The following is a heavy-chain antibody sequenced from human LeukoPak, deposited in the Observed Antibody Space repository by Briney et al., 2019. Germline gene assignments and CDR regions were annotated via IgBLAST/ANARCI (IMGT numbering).Heavy chain of an antibody. CDR3: AGDFRGVDY. J-gene: IGHJ4*02. D-gene: IGHD3-10*01. Sequence: GGSLRLPCAASGFTFSSYAMHWVRQAPGKGLEWVAVISYDGSRKYYADSVKGRFTISRDNSKNTLYLQMNSLRAEDTAVYYCAGDFRGVDYWGQGTLVTVSS. CDR2: ISYDGSRK. V-gene: IGHV3-30*04. CDR1: GFTFSSYA.